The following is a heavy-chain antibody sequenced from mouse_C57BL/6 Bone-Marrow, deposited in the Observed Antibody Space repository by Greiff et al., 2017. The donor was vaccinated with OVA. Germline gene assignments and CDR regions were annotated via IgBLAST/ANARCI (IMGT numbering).Heavy chain of an antibody. V-gene: IGHV1-15*01. CDR3: TRNLYSIWYFDV. D-gene: IGHD2-5*01. CDR2: IDPETGGT. CDR1: GYTFTDYE. Sequence: VQLQQSGAELVRPGASVTLSCKASGYTFTDYEMHWVKQTPVHGLEWIGAIDPETGGTAYNQKFKGKAILTADKSSSTAYMELRSLTSEDSAVYYCTRNLYSIWYFDVWGTGTTVTVSS. J-gene: IGHJ1*03.